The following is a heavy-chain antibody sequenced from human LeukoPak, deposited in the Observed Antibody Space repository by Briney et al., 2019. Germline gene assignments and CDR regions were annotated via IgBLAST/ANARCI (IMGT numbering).Heavy chain of an antibody. CDR3: AKSVMITFGGVIGAFDI. J-gene: IGHJ3*02. V-gene: IGHV3-23*01. Sequence: GGSLRLSCAASGFTFSSYAMSWVRQAPGKGLEWVSAISGSGGSTYYADSVEGRFTISRDNSKNTLYLQMNSLRAEDTAVYYCAKSVMITFGGVIGAFDIWGQGTMVTVSS. CDR2: ISGSGGST. CDR1: GFTFSSYA. D-gene: IGHD3-16*02.